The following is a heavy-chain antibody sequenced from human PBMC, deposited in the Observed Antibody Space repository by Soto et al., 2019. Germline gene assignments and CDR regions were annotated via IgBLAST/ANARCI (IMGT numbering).Heavy chain of an antibody. Sequence: EVQLLESGGGMVRPGGSLRLSCAASGFTFSSHWMSWARQAPGKGLEWVANIREDGSEKYYLDSVQGRFTISRDNAMNSLYLEMNSLRAEDTAVYYCSREEKAGISPLGYYGLDVWGQGTTVTVSS. V-gene: IGHV3-7*03. CDR1: GFTFSSHW. CDR2: IREDGSEK. CDR3: SREEKAGISPLGYYGLDV. J-gene: IGHJ6*02. D-gene: IGHD2-15*01.